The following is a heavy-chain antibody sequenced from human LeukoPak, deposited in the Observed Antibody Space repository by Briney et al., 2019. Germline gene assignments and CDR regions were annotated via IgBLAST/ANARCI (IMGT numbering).Heavy chain of an antibody. CDR1: GFTFNKYA. CDR2: ITASGDST. D-gene: IGHD1-1*01. Sequence: GGSLRLSCASSGFTFNKYAMTWVRRAPGKGLEWVSSITASGDSTYCADSLKGRFTISRDNSKNTLYLQMSSLRAEDTAVYYCARDYPTSGIVTIFDYWGQGSLVTVSS. CDR3: ARDYPTSGIVTIFDY. J-gene: IGHJ4*02. V-gene: IGHV3-23*01.